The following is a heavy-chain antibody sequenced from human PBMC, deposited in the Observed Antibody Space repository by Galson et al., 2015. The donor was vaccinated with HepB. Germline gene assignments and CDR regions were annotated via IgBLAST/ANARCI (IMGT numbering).Heavy chain of an antibody. V-gene: IGHV3-74*01. CDR1: EFTFSSYW. D-gene: IGHD6-19*01. J-gene: IGHJ4*02. Sequence: SLRLSCAASEFTFSSYWMHWVRQAPGKGLVWVSRINSDGSSTSYADSVKSRFTISRDNAKNTLYLQMNSLRAEDTAVYYCARDIRYSSGWYYFDYWGQGTLVTVSS. CDR3: ARDIRYSSGWYYFDY. CDR2: INSDGSST.